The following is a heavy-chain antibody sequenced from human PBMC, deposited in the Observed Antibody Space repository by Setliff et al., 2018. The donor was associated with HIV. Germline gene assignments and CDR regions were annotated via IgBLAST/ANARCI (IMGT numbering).Heavy chain of an antibody. CDR3: ARDSVVRGVMVGMDV. Sequence: ASETLSLTCTVSGGSIRGSNYYWAWIRQPPGKGLEWIGSSYYSGSTYYNPSLKSRVTISVDTSKNQFSLKLSSVTAADTAVYYCARDSVVRGVMVGMDVWGKGTTVTVSS. CDR1: GGSIRGSNYY. CDR2: SYYSGST. V-gene: IGHV4-39*07. D-gene: IGHD3-10*01. J-gene: IGHJ6*03.